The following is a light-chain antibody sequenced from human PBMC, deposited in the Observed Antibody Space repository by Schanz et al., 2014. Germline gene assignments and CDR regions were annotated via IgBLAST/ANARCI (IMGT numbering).Light chain of an antibody. V-gene: IGLV2-14*03. J-gene: IGLJ3*02. CDR1: SSDVRVYNF. CDR2: DVS. CDR3: SSYTSSSNWV. Sequence: QSALTQPASVSGSPGQSITISCSGTSSDVRVYNFVSWYQQHPGKAPKLMIYDVSNRPSGVSNRFSGSKSGNTASLTISGLQAEDEADYYCSSYTSSSNWVFGGGTKLTVL.